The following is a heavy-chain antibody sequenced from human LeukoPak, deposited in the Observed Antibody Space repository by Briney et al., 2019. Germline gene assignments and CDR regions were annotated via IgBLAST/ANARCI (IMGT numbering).Heavy chain of an antibody. D-gene: IGHD5-18*01. CDR1: GVSLSSYY. J-gene: IGHJ4*02. Sequence: SETLSLTCTVSGVSLSSYYLSWVRQSPGKGLEWIGYIHYSGSTNYNPSLMSRVTISVATYKNQFSLTVRAVTAADTAVYYCARDPAYSYGYRGFDYWGQGTLVTVSS. V-gene: IGHV4-59*01. CDR3: ARDPAYSYGYRGFDY. CDR2: IHYSGST.